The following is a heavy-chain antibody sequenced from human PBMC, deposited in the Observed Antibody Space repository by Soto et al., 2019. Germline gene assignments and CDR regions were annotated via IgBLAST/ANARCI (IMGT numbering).Heavy chain of an antibody. CDR3: ARSRSGAVADSFDF. V-gene: IGHV3-30*04. CDR2: ISKDGSHK. CDR1: GFSFSRYA. D-gene: IGHD3-10*01. J-gene: IGHJ4*02. Sequence: QVQVVEPGGGVVEPGRSLRLSCAASGFSFSRYAIHWVRQAPGKGLEWVAVISKDGSHKYFLDSVKGRFTICRDNSKNILYLQMNSLRDEDTAVYYCARSRSGAVADSFDFWGQGTLVTVSS.